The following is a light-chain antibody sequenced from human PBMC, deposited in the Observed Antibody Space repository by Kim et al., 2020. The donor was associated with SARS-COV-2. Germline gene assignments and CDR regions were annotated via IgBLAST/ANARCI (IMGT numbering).Light chain of an antibody. CDR3: QQYNTYPWT. CDR1: QGISSY. J-gene: IGKJ1*01. Sequence: AIGMTQSPSSLSASTGDRVTITCRASQGISSYLAWYQHKPGEAPKLLLYAASSLQSGVPSRFSGSGSGTDFTLTISCLQSEDFATYYCQQYNTYPWTFGQGTKVDIK. CDR2: AAS. V-gene: IGKV1-8*01.